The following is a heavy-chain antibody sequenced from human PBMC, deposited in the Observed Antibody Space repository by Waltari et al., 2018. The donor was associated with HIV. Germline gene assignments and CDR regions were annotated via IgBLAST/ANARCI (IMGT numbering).Heavy chain of an antibody. CDR1: GGTVSSSD. Sequence: QVQLVQSGAEVKKPGSSVKVSCKASGGTVSSSDISWVRQAPGQGLEWMGAIIPLFGEANYAQKFQGRLTITADESTSTAYMELSSLRSGDTAVYYCARVPDRSGYQRYAMDVWGQGTTVTVS. CDR2: IIPLFGEA. CDR3: ARVPDRSGYQRYAMDV. J-gene: IGHJ6*02. V-gene: IGHV1-69*01. D-gene: IGHD3-22*01.